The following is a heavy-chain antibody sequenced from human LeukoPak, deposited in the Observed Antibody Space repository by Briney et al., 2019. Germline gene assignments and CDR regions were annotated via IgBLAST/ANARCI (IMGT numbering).Heavy chain of an antibody. CDR3: TTEGRVQGRDY. J-gene: IGHJ4*02. V-gene: IGHV3-15*01. CDR2: IKSKTDGGTT. CDR1: GFTFSSYA. Sequence: GGSLRLSCAASGFTFSSYAMHWVRQAPGKGLEWVGRIKSKTDGGTTDYAAPVKGRFTISRDDSKNTLYLQMNSLKTEDTAVYYCTTEGRVQGRDYWGQGTLVTVSS.